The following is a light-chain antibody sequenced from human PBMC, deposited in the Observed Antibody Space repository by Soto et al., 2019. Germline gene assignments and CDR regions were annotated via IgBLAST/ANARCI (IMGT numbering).Light chain of an antibody. V-gene: IGKV3-11*01. CDR3: QQRSNWPRGLT. CDR2: DAS. CDR1: QSVSSY. J-gene: IGKJ4*01. Sequence: EIVLTQSPATLSLSPGERATLSCRASQSVSSYLAWYQQKPDQAPRLLIYDASNRATGIPARFSGSGSGTDFTLTISSLEPEDFAVYYCQQRSNWPRGLTFGGGTKVEIK.